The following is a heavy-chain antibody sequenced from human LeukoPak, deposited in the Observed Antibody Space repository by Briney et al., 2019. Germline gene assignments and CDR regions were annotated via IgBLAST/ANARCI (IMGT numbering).Heavy chain of an antibody. Sequence: GASVKVFCKASGYTFTSYGISWVRQAPGQGIEWMGWISTYNGNTNHAQKLQGRVTMTTDTSTRTAYMELRSLRADDTAVYYCARASSQYDTTYYFRYWGQGTLVTVSS. CDR1: GYTFTSYG. D-gene: IGHD2/OR15-2a*01. J-gene: IGHJ4*02. CDR3: ARASSQYDTTYYFRY. CDR2: ISTYNGNT. V-gene: IGHV1-18*01.